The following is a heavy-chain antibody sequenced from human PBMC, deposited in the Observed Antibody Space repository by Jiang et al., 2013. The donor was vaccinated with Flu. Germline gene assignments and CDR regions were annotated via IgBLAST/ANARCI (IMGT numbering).Heavy chain of an antibody. D-gene: IGHD3-22*01. CDR3: AGGMIVVGRGPFDY. V-gene: IGHV3-23*01. J-gene: IGHJ4*02. Sequence: TISRDNSKNTLYLQMNSLRAEDTAVYYCAGGMIVVGRGPFDYWGQGTLVTVSS.